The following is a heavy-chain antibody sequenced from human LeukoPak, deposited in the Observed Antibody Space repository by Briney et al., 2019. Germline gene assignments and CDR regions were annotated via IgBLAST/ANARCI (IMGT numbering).Heavy chain of an antibody. J-gene: IGHJ2*01. CDR3: AREKIGCSSTSCRVNWCFDH. Sequence: GGSLRLSCAASGFTVSSNYMSWVRQALGKGLEWVSVIYSGGSTYYADSVKGRFTISRDNSKNTLYLQTNSLRAEDTAVYYCAREKIGCSSTSCRVNWCFDHWGRGTLVTVSS. CDR2: IYSGGST. CDR1: GFTVSSNY. V-gene: IGHV3-53*01. D-gene: IGHD2-2*01.